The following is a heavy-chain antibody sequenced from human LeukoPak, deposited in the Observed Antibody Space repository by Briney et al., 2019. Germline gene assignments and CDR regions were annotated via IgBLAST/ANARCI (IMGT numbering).Heavy chain of an antibody. J-gene: IGHJ4*02. CDR3: ARNVEDYYDSSGYYYPFDY. CDR1: GGTLSSYA. Sequence: SVKVSCKASGGTLSSYAISWVRQAPGQGLEWMGRIIPIFGIANYVQKFQGRVTITADKSTSTAYMELSSLRSEDTAVYYCARNVEDYYDSSGYYYPFDYWGQGTLVTVSS. D-gene: IGHD3-22*01. V-gene: IGHV1-69*04. CDR2: IIPIFGIA.